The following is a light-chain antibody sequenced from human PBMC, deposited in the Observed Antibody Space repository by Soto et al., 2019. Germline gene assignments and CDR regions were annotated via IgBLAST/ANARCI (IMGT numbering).Light chain of an antibody. CDR1: SSDVGSYNL. J-gene: IGLJ2*01. Sequence: QSVLTQPASVSGSPGQSITISCTGTSSDVGSYNLVSWYQQHPGKAPKLMIYEGSKRPSGVSNRFSGSKSGTPASLTISGLQAEDDADYYCCSYAGSSTLVFGGGTKVTVL. CDR2: EGS. V-gene: IGLV2-23*01. CDR3: CSYAGSSTLV.